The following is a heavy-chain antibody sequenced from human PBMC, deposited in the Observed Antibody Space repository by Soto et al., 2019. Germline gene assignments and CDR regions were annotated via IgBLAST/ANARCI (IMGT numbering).Heavy chain of an antibody. J-gene: IGHJ4*02. Sequence: EVQLVESGGGLVQPGGSLRLSCAASGFTFSTYNMNWVRQAPGKGLEWVSYISDSSSTIHYADSVKGRFTISRDNAKNSLXLQINSLRAEDTAVYYCARDDYPYYDDSSGYHFDYWGQGALVTVSS. D-gene: IGHD3-22*01. CDR3: ARDDYPYYDDSSGYHFDY. V-gene: IGHV3-48*01. CDR2: ISDSSSTI. CDR1: GFTFSTYN.